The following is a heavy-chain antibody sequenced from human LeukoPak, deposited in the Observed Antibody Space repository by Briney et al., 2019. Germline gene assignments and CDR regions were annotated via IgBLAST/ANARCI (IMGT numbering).Heavy chain of an antibody. D-gene: IGHD1-26*01. Sequence: SETLSLTCTVSGGSISSYSWSWIRQPPGKGLEWIGYIYHSGSTYYNPSLKSRVTISVDASKNQFSLKLSSVTAADTAVYYCARVGATPRLFINWFDPWGQGTLVTVSS. J-gene: IGHJ5*02. CDR2: IYHSGST. V-gene: IGHV4-59*12. CDR3: ARVGATPRLFINWFDP. CDR1: GGSISSYS.